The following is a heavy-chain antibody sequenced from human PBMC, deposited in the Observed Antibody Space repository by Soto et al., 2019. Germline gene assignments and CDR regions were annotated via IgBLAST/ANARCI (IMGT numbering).Heavy chain of an antibody. CDR2: ISAYNGNT. CDR1: GYTFTSYG. Sequence: ASVKVSCTASGYTFTSYGISCVRQAPGQGLEWMGWISAYNGNTNYAQKLQGRVTMTTDTSTSTAYMELRSLRSDDTAVYYCARGLRFLEWLTFYGMDVWGQGTTVTVSS. J-gene: IGHJ6*02. V-gene: IGHV1-18*04. CDR3: ARGLRFLEWLTFYGMDV. D-gene: IGHD3-3*01.